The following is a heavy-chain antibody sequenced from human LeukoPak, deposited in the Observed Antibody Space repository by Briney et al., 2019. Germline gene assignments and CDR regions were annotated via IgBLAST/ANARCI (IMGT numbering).Heavy chain of an antibody. CDR3: ARESRRTVTTVFDI. D-gene: IGHD4-17*01. J-gene: IGHJ3*02. V-gene: IGHV3-66*01. Sequence: GGSLRLSCAASGFTVTDNHMTWVRQAPGQGLQWVSITYSGGTTYYADFAKDRFTMSRDNSKNTLYLHLNSLGADDTAMYYCARESRRTVTTVFDIWGQGTMVTVSS. CDR2: TYSGGTT. CDR1: GFTVTDNH.